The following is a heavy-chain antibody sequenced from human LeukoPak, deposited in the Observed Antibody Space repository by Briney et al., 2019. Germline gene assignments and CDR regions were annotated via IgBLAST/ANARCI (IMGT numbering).Heavy chain of an antibody. CDR3: ARISRWGPY. CDR2: IYTSGRI. V-gene: IGHV4-4*07. D-gene: IGHD3-16*01. J-gene: IGHJ4*02. Sequence: SETLSLTCSVSGDPMSSSFWSWIRQPAGKGLEWMGRIYTSGRINHNPSLKSRVTLSLDTSKKQFSLKLTSVTAADTAVYYCARISRWGPYWGQGILVTVSS. CDR1: GDPMSSSF.